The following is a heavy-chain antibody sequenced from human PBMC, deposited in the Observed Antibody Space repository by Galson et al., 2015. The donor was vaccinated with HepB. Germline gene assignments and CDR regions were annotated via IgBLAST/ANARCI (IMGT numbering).Heavy chain of an antibody. V-gene: IGHV3-30-3*01. D-gene: IGHD1-26*01. CDR2: ISYDGSNK. J-gene: IGHJ1*01. CDR3: ARDLSGSYGGYFQH. CDR1: GFTFSSYA. Sequence: LRLSCAASGFTFSSYAMHWVRQAPGKGLEWVAVISYDGSNKYYADSVKGRFTISRDNSKNTLYLQMNSLRAEDTAVYYCARDLSGSYGGYFQHWGQGTLVTVSS.